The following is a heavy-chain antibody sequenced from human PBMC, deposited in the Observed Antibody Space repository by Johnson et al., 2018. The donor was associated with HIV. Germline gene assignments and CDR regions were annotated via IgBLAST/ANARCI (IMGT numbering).Heavy chain of an antibody. CDR1: GFRFSRYG. V-gene: IGHV3-30*18. J-gene: IGHJ3*02. D-gene: IGHD3-22*01. CDR3: VKDDYFDSSGYYSDQGTQIRGAFDI. Sequence: QVQLVESGGGVAQPGRSLRLSCAASGFRFSRYGMHWVRQAPGKGLEWVAVISYDGSNKYYPDSVKGRFAISRDNSKNTLYLQMNSLSAEDTAVYYCVKDDYFDSSGYYSDQGTQIRGAFDIWGQGTMVTVSS. CDR2: ISYDGSNK.